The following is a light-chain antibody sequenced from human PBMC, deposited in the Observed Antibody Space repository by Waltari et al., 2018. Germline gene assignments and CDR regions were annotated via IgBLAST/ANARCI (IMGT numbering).Light chain of an antibody. CDR3: CSYAGSSTYV. CDR1: SSDVGSYNL. V-gene: IGLV2-23*02. CDR2: EVN. J-gene: IGLJ1*01. Sequence: QSALTQPASMSGSPGQSITISCTGTSSDVGSYNLVSWYQHHPGKAPQLMIYEVNKRPAGASNRFSGSKSGNTASLTISGLQAEDEADYYCCSYAGSSTYVFGTGTKVTVL.